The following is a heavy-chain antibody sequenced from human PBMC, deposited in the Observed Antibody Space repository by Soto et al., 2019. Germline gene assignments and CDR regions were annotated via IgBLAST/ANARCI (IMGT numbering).Heavy chain of an antibody. D-gene: IGHD3-10*01. CDR1: GFTFNTYG. Sequence: QVQLVESGGGVVQPEGSLRVSCAASGFTFNTYGLHWVRQAPGKGLEWVAVISYDGTTKYYADSVKGRFTISRDNSKKMLYLQMNNLRRDETAGYCCARGGSTAENRGGGMDVWGQGTRVTVSS. CDR2: ISYDGTTK. V-gene: IGHV3-30*03. J-gene: IGHJ6*02. CDR3: ARGGSTAENRGGGMDV.